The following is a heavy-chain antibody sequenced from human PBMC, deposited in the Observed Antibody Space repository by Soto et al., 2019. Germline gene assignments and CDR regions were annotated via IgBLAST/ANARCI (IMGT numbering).Heavy chain of an antibody. J-gene: IGHJ6*02. CDR3: ARRNLDTAMVDYYYGMDV. V-gene: IGHV5-51*01. Sequence: GESLKISCKGSGYSFTSYWIGWVRQMPGKGLEWMGIIYPGDSDTRYSPSFQGQVTISADKSISTAYLQWSSLKASDTAMYYCARRNLDTAMVDYYYGMDVWGQGTTVTVSS. D-gene: IGHD5-18*01. CDR1: GYSFTSYW. CDR2: IYPGDSDT.